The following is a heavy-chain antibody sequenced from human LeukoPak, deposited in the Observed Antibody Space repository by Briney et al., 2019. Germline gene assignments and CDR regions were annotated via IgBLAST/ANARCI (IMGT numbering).Heavy chain of an antibody. CDR2: ISSSSSYI. V-gene: IGHV3-21*01. D-gene: IGHD3-22*01. CDR3: ATTAPQITMIVVVGAFDI. Sequence: GGSLRLSCAASGFTFSSYSMNWVRQAPGKGLEWVSSISSSSSYIYYADSVKGRFTISRDNAKNSLYLQMNSLRAEDTAVYYCATTAPQITMIVVVGAFDIWGQGTMVTVSS. CDR1: GFTFSSYS. J-gene: IGHJ3*02.